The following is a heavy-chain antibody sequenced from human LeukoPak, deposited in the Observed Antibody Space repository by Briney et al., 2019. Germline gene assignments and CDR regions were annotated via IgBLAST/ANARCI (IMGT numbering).Heavy chain of an antibody. CDR3: AKNSMIVVVSAASDY. J-gene: IGHJ4*02. V-gene: IGHV3-23*01. D-gene: IGHD3-22*01. CDR2: ISGSGGST. CDR1: GFTFSSYA. Sequence: GGSLRLSCAASGFTFSSYAMSWVRQAPGKGLEWVSAISGSGGSTYYADSVKGRFTISRDNSKNTLYLQMNSLRAEDTAVYYCAKNSMIVVVSAASDYWGQGTLDTVSS.